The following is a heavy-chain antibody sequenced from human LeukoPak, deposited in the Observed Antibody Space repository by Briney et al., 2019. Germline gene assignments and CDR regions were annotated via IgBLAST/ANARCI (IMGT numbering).Heavy chain of an antibody. J-gene: IGHJ4*02. V-gene: IGHV3-7*01. Sequence: GGSLRLSCAVSGFTFSSYWMNWVRQAPGKGLEWVANIKQDGSEKYYVDSVKGRFTVSRDNAKNSLYLQMNSLRAEDTAVYYCARVGQQLALDYWGQGTLVTVSS. CDR1: GFTFSSYW. D-gene: IGHD6-13*01. CDR3: ARVGQQLALDY. CDR2: IKQDGSEK.